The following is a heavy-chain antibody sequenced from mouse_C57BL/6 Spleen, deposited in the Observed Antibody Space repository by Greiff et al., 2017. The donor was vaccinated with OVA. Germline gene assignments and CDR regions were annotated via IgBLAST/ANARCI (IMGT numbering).Heavy chain of an antibody. CDR2: IDPSDSET. V-gene: IGHV1-52*01. CDR3: ASGGGWYFDV. Sequence: QVQLKQPGAELVRPGSSVKLSCKASGYTFTSYWMHWVKQRPIQGLEWIGNIDPSDSETHYNQKFKDKATLTVDKSSSTAYMQLSSLTSEDSAVYYCASGGGWYFDVWGTGTTVTVSS. J-gene: IGHJ1*03. CDR1: GYTFTSYW.